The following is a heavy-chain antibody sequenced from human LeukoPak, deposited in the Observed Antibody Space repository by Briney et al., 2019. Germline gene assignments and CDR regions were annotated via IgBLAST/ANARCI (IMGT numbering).Heavy chain of an antibody. D-gene: IGHD3-9*01. CDR2: MNPNSGNT. CDR1: GYTFTSYD. Sequence: ASVKVSCKASGYTFTSYDINWVRQATGQGLEWMGWMNPNSGNTGYAQKFQGRVTMTRNTSISTAYMELSSLRSEDTAVYYCARENILTGYRYDYWGQGTLVTVSS. V-gene: IGHV1-8*01. J-gene: IGHJ4*02. CDR3: ARENILTGYRYDY.